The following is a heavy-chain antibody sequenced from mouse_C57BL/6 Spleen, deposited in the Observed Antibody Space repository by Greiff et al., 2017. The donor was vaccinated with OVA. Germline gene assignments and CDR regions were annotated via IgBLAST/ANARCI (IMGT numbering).Heavy chain of an antibody. Sequence: EVQRVESGGGLVQPGGSMKLSCVASGFTFSNYWMNWVRQSPEKGLEWVAQIRLKSDNYATHYAESVKGRFTISRDDPKSSVYLQMNNLRAEDTGIYYCTGPGGYAMDYWGQGTSVTVSS. J-gene: IGHJ4*01. CDR2: IRLKSDNYAT. V-gene: IGHV6-3*01. CDR3: TGPGGYAMDY. CDR1: GFTFSNYW.